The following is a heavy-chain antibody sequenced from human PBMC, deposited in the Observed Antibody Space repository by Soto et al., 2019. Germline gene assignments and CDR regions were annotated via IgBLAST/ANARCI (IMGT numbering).Heavy chain of an antibody. D-gene: IGHD6-6*01. CDR3: AKISSSSSFFDY. CDR1: GFTFSSYG. CDR2: IRCGGGNK. Sequence: GGSLRLSCAASGFTFSSYGMHWVRQAPGKGLERVSVIRCGGGNKYYADNVKGRFTISRDNSKNTLYLQMNSLRAEDTAVYYCAKISSSSSFFDYWGQGTLVTVSS. J-gene: IGHJ4*02. V-gene: IGHV3-30*18.